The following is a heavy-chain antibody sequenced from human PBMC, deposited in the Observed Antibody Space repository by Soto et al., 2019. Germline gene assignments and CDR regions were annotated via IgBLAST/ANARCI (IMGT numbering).Heavy chain of an antibody. Sequence: SQTRSLTCAISGDSVSRNSAAWNWIRQSPSRGLEWLGRTYYRSKWYNDYAVSVKSRITINPDTSKNQFSLQLNSVTPEDTAVYYCARGSXSRYCGGDCYSEDLFDYWGQGTLVTVSS. CDR3: ARGSXSRYCGGDCYSEDLFDY. J-gene: IGHJ4*02. CDR1: GDSVSRNSAA. D-gene: IGHD2-21*02. V-gene: IGHV6-1*01. CDR2: TYYRSKWYN.